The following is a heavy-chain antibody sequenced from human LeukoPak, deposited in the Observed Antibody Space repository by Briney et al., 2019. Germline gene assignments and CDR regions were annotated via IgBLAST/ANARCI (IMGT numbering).Heavy chain of an antibody. D-gene: IGHD2-15*01. CDR2: ISGSDGST. Sequence: PGGSLRLSCAASGFTFSSYAMSWVRQAPGKGLEWVSAISGSDGSTYYADSVKGRFTISRGNSKNTLYLQMNSLRAEDTAVYYCAKGSRYCSGGSCYPADYWGQGTLVTVSS. CDR1: GFTFSSYA. V-gene: IGHV3-23*01. CDR3: AKGSRYCSGGSCYPADY. J-gene: IGHJ4*02.